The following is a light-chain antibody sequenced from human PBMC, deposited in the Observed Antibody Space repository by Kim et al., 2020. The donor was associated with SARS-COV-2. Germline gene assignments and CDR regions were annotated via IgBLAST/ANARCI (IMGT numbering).Light chain of an antibody. J-gene: IGLJ2*01. V-gene: IGLV3-19*01. CDR3: MSRHSRGKVV. CDR1: SLRSYY. CDR2: GKN. Sequence: SSELTQDPAVSVALGQTVRITCQGDSLRSYYATWYQQKSGQAPVLVFYGKNNRPSGIPDRFSGSSSGNTASLTITGAQAADEADYYCMSRHSRGKVVFGGGTKVTVL.